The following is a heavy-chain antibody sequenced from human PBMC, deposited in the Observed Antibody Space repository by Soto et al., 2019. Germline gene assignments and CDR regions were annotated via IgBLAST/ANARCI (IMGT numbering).Heavy chain of an antibody. Sequence: QVQLQESGPGLVKPSQTLSLTCTVSGASISSGDYYWSWIRQHPGKGLEWIGDMFYSGGTYYNPSLRSRLTISVDTSKNQFTLKLSSVAAADTAVYYCARGKERAQNWGRGTLVTVSS. D-gene: IGHD1-1*01. J-gene: IGHJ4*02. V-gene: IGHV4-31*03. CDR3: ARGKERAQN. CDR2: MFYSGGT. CDR1: GASISSGDYY.